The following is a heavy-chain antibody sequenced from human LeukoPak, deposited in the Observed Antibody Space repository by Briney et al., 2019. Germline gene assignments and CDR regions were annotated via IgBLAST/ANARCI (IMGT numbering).Heavy chain of an antibody. Sequence: PGGSLRLSCAASGFTFSSYAMSWVRQAPGKGLEWVSAISGSGGSTYYADSVKGRFTISRDNSKNTLYLQMNSLRAEDTAVYYCARALYGSGWCQDYWGQGTLVTVSS. D-gene: IGHD6-19*01. V-gene: IGHV3-23*01. CDR1: GFTFSSYA. CDR3: ARALYGSGWCQDY. CDR2: ISGSGGST. J-gene: IGHJ4*02.